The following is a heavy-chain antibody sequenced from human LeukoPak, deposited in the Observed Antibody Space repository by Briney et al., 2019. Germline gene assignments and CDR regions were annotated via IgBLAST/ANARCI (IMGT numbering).Heavy chain of an antibody. V-gene: IGHV5-51*01. CDR3: ARHEGLRENYYDSSGYLETAFDI. D-gene: IGHD3-22*01. Sequence: RGESLKISCKGSGYSFTSYWIGWVRQMPGKGLEWMGIIYPGDSNTTYSPSFQGQVTISADKSISTAYLQWSSLKASDTAMYYCARHEGLRENYYDSSGYLETAFDIWGQGTMVTVSS. CDR1: GYSFTSYW. J-gene: IGHJ3*02. CDR2: IYPGDSNT.